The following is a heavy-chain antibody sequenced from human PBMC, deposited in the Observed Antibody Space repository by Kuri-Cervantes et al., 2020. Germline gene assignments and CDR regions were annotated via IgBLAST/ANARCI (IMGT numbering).Heavy chain of an antibody. Sequence: SETRSLTSTVAGGSISSSSDYWGWIREPPGKGLEWIGSICYSGSTYYNPSLKSRVTISVDTSKNQFSLKLSSVTAADTAVYYCARVDTYYHSSGYSTCDAFDIWGQGTMVTVSS. D-gene: IGHD3-22*01. CDR3: ARVDTYYHSSGYSTCDAFDI. J-gene: IGHJ3*02. CDR2: ICYSGST. V-gene: IGHV4-39*07. CDR1: GGSISSSSDY.